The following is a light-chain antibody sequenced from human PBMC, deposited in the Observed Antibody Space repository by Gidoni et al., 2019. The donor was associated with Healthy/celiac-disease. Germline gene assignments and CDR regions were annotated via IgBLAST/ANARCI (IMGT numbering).Light chain of an antibody. Sequence: ELVFTQSQATLSLSQGERATLSSRSSQSVRSYLSWYQQKPGQTPRLLIYDASNRATGIPARFSGSGSGTDVTLTISSLEPEDCAVYYCQQRSNWTPLTFGGGTKVEIK. J-gene: IGKJ4*01. CDR2: DAS. V-gene: IGKV3-11*01. CDR1: QSVRSY. CDR3: QQRSNWTPLT.